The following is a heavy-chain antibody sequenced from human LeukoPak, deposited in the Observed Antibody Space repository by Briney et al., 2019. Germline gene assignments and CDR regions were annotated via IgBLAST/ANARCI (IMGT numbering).Heavy chain of an antibody. CDR1: GFTCRSKG. Sequence: SGGSVRRSGAGYGFTCRSKGMKGDGQAQGKGLEWVAVIWYDGSNKYYADSVKGRFTISRDNSKNTLYLQMNSLRAEDTAVYYCARDGGYWGQGTLVTVSS. CDR2: IWYDGSNK. V-gene: IGHV3-33*01. J-gene: IGHJ4*02. CDR3: ARDGGY. D-gene: IGHD3-16*01.